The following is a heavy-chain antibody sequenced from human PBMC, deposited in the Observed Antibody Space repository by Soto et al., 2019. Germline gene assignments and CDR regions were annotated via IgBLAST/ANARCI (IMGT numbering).Heavy chain of an antibody. CDR2: IYSGGST. CDR1: GFTVSSNY. V-gene: IGHV3-53*05. CDR3: ATGGRTAFYCYDAKDV. D-gene: IGHD1-26*01. J-gene: IGHJ6*02. Sequence: EVQLVETGGGLIQPGGSLRLSCAASGFTVSSNYMSWVRQDTGKGLEWVSLIYSGGSTYYADSVRGRFTISRDNSKNALNLQMNSLRAGASTVYYCATGGRTAFYCYDAKDVWGQGVAVSVSS.